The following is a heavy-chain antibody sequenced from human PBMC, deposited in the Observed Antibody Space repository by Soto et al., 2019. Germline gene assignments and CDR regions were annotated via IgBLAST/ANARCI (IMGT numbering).Heavy chain of an antibody. J-gene: IGHJ6*02. V-gene: IGHV1-69*12. CDR2: IIPIFGTA. Sequence: QVQRLQFGAQVKKPGFSVKVSCKASGGTFSSYPISWLRQAPGQALEWMGGIIPIFGTADYAQKFQGRVMITADESTSTAYMELRSLRSEDTTVYYCAREVSGPQDGMDVWGQGTTVTVSS. CDR3: AREVSGPQDGMDV. CDR1: GGTFSSYP. D-gene: IGHD3-10*01.